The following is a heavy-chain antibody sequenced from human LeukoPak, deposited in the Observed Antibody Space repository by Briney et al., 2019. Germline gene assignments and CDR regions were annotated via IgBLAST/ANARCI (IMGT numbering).Heavy chain of an antibody. D-gene: IGHD4-17*01. CDR2: ISSSSSYI. Sequence: PGGSLRLSCAGSGFTFDDFTMHWVRQAPGKGLEWVSSISSSSSYIYYADSVKGRFTISRDNAKNSLYLQMNSLRAEDTAVYYCEGNGDYRRDAFDIWGQGTMVTVSS. CDR1: GFTFDDFT. CDR3: EGNGDYRRDAFDI. J-gene: IGHJ3*02. V-gene: IGHV3-21*01.